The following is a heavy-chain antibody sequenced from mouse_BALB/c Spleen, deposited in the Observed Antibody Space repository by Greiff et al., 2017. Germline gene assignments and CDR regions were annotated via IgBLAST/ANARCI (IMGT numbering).Heavy chain of an antibody. J-gene: IGHJ3*01. D-gene: IGHD1-1*01. V-gene: IGHV2-9*02. CDR3: AREGYYYGSSLAWFAY. Sequence: VKLQESGPGLVAPSQSLSITCTVSGFSLTSYGVHWVRQPPGKGLEWLGVIWAGGSTNYNSALMSRLSISKDNSKSQVFLKMNSLQTDDTAMYYCAREGYYYGSSLAWFAYWGQGTLVTVSA. CDR1: GFSLTSYG. CDR2: IWAGGST.